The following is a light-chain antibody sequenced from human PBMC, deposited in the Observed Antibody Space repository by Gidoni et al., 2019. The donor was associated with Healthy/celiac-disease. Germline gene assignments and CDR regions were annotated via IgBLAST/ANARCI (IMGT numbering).Light chain of an antibody. V-gene: IGKV1-5*03. CDR3: QQYNSYSET. J-gene: IGKJ1*01. Sequence: DIQLTQSPSTLSASVGDRVTITCRASQSIGSWLAWYQQKPGKAPKLLIYKASSLESGVPSRFSGSGSGTELTLAISSLQPDDFATFYCQQYNSYSETFGQGTKVEIK. CDR1: QSIGSW. CDR2: KAS.